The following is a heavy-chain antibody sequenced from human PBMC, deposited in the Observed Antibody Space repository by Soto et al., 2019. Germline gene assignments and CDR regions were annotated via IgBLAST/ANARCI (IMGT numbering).Heavy chain of an antibody. Sequence: PSETLSLTCTVSGGSISSYYWSWIRQPPGKGLEWIGYIYYSGSTNYNPSLKSRVTISVDTSKNQFSLKLSSVTAADTAVYYCARLGSSYSRYYYYGMDVWGQGTTVTVSS. J-gene: IGHJ6*02. D-gene: IGHD2-15*01. CDR3: ARLGSSYSRYYYYGMDV. CDR1: GGSISSYY. V-gene: IGHV4-59*08. CDR2: IYYSGST.